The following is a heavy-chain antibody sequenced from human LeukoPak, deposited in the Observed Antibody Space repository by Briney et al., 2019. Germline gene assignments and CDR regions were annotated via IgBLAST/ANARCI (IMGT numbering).Heavy chain of an antibody. D-gene: IGHD2-2*01. V-gene: IGHV4-4*02. Sequence: SGTLSLTCAVSGGSISSSNWWSWVRQPPGKGLEWIGEIYHSGSTNYNPPLKSRVTISVDTSKNQFSLKLSSVTAADTAVYYCAPREYCSSTSCIDAFDIWGQGTMVTVSS. CDR1: GGSISSSNW. CDR3: APREYCSSTSCIDAFDI. CDR2: IYHSGST. J-gene: IGHJ3*02.